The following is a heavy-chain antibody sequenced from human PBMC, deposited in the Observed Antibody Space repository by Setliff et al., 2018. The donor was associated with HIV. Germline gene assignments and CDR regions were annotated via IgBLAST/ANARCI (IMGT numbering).Heavy chain of an antibody. V-gene: IGHV3-21*06. CDR1: GFTFSRHA. J-gene: IGHJ3*02. CDR3: ARSRSTRDAFDT. Sequence: GGSLRLSCTASGFTFSRHAMTWVRQAPGKGLEWVSSISSGSTYIYYVDPVKGRFTVSRDNAKNSLYLQMNSLRAEDTAVYYCARSRSTRDAFDTWGRGTMVTVS. D-gene: IGHD2-2*01. CDR2: ISSGSTYI.